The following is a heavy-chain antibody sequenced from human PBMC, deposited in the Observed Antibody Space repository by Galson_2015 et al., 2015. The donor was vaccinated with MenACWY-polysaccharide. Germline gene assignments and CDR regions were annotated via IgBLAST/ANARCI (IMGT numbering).Heavy chain of an antibody. CDR1: RGSIMSYY. Sequence: SETLSLTCTVSRGSIMSYYWTWIRQPAGKGLEWIGRISTSGSTTYNPSLESRVTMSIDRSNNQFSLTLTSATAADTAVYFCARVEYSGYESHFKYWGPGTLVTVSS. V-gene: IGHV4-4*07. J-gene: IGHJ4*02. CDR3: ARVEYSGYESHFKY. CDR2: ISTSGST. D-gene: IGHD5-12*01.